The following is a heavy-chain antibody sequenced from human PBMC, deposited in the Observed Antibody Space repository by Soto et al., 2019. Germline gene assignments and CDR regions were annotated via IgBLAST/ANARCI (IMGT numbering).Heavy chain of an antibody. Sequence: QVQLQQWGAGLLKPSETLSLTCAVYGGSFSGYYWSWIRQPPGKGLEWIGEINHSGSTNYNPSLKSRVTISADTSKNQFSLKQSSVTAADTAVYYCARGYYYGSGSYGDWGQGTLVTVSS. CDR2: INHSGST. V-gene: IGHV4-34*01. D-gene: IGHD3-10*01. CDR3: ARGYYYGSGSYGD. J-gene: IGHJ4*02. CDR1: GGSFSGYY.